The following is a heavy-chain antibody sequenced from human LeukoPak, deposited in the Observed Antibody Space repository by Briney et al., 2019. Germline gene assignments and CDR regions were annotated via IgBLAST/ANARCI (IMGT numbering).Heavy chain of an antibody. CDR3: ARDSYGSGSYYNEFHY. CDR2: IRSSSSYI. Sequence: GGCLSLSCAASGFTFSSYSMNWVRQAPGKGLEWVSSIRSSSSYIYYADSVKGRFTISRDNAKNSLYLQMNSLRAEDTAVYYCARDSYGSGSYYNEFHYWGQGTLVTVSS. D-gene: IGHD3-10*01. J-gene: IGHJ4*02. V-gene: IGHV3-21*01. CDR1: GFTFSSYS.